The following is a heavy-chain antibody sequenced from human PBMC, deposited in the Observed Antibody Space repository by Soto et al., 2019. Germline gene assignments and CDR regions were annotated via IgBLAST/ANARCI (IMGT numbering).Heavy chain of an antibody. D-gene: IGHD1-26*01. V-gene: IGHV3-33*01. CDR2: IRYDGSNT. CDR3: ARDGVGATVFFGYFDY. CDR1: GIIFTGFG. J-gene: IGHJ4*02. Sequence: QVQLVESGGGVVQPGGSLRLSCAASGIIFTGFGMHWVRQAPGKGLEWVAVIRYDGSNTYYADSVKGRFTISRDNSKNTLYLQMNSLRAEDTAVYYWARDGVGATVFFGYFDYWGQGALVTVSS.